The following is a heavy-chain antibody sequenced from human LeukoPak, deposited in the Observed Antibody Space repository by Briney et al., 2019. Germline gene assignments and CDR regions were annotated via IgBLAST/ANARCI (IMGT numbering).Heavy chain of an antibody. CDR3: ARGTTIFGVVLPSLDAFDI. V-gene: IGHV1-18*01. Sequence: ASVKVSCKASGYTFTNYPITWVRQAPGQGLEWMGWISPYNGNTNYAQKLQGRVTITTDESTSTAYMELSSLRSEDTAVYYCARGTTIFGVVLPSLDAFDIWGQGTMVTVSS. CDR1: GYTFTNYP. D-gene: IGHD3-3*01. J-gene: IGHJ3*02. CDR2: ISPYNGNT.